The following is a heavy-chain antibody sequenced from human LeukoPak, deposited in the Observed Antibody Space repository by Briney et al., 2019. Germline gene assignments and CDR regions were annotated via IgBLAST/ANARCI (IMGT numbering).Heavy chain of an antibody. CDR2: INPNSGGT. CDR3: ARGRRIGYSSGWYNWFDP. D-gene: IGHD6-19*01. CDR1: GYTFTDYY. V-gene: IGHV1-2*02. Sequence: ASVKVSCKASGYTFTDYYMHWVRQAPGQGLEWMGWINPNSGGTNYAQKLQGRVTMTTDTSTSTAYMELRSLRSDDTAVYYCARGRRIGYSSGWYNWFDPWGQGTLVTVSS. J-gene: IGHJ5*02.